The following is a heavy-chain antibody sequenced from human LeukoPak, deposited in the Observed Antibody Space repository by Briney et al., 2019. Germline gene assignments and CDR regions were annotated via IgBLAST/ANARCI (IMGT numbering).Heavy chain of an antibody. J-gene: IGHJ4*02. Sequence: PSETLSLTCAVYGGSFSGYYWSWIRQPPGKGLEWIGSIYYSGSTYYNPSLKSRVTISVDTSKNQSSLKLNSVTATDTAVYYCARHYGPWGQGTLVTVSS. CDR1: GGSFSGYY. CDR2: IYYSGST. CDR3: ARHYGP. D-gene: IGHD3-16*01. V-gene: IGHV4-34*01.